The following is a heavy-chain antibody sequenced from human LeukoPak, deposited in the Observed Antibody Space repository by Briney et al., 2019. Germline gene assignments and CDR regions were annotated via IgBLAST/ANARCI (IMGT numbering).Heavy chain of an antibody. V-gene: IGHV3-74*01. CDR3: AKSDWFDP. J-gene: IGHJ5*02. CDR2: IKSDGSST. Sequence: PGGSLRLSCAASGFTFSSYAMSWVRQAPGKGLEWVSRIKSDGSSTSYADSVRGRFTISRDNAKNTLYLQMDSLRVEDTAVYYCAKSDWFDPWGQGTLVTVSS. CDR1: GFTFSSYA.